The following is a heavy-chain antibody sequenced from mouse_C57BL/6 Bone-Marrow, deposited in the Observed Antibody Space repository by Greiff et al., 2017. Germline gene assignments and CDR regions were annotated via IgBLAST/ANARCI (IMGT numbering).Heavy chain of an antibody. Sequence: EVQRVESGAELVRPGASVTLSCTASGFNIKDDYMHWVQQRPEQGLEWIGWIDPENGDTEYASKFQGKATITADTSSNTAYLQLSSLTSEDTAVYYCTTFPLITTVVATDYFDYWGQGTTLTVSS. CDR2: IDPENGDT. V-gene: IGHV14-4*01. D-gene: IGHD1-1*01. CDR3: TTFPLITTVVATDYFDY. J-gene: IGHJ2*01. CDR1: GFNIKDDY.